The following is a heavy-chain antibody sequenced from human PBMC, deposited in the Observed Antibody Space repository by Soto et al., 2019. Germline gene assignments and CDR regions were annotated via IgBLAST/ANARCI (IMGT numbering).Heavy chain of an antibody. CDR3: ARGLYYDSSGYPNWFDP. CDR2: IIPILGIA. J-gene: IGHJ5*02. D-gene: IGHD3-22*01. CDR1: GGTFSSYT. Sequence: QVQLVQSGAEVKKPGSSVKVSCKASGGTFSSYTISWVRQAPGQGLEWMGRIIPILGIANYAQKFQGRVTITADKPTSTAYMELSSLRSEDTAVYYCARGLYYDSSGYPNWFDPWGQGTLVTVSS. V-gene: IGHV1-69*02.